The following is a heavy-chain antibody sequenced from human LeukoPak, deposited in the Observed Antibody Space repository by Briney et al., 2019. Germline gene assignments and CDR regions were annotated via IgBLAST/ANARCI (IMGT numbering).Heavy chain of an antibody. J-gene: IGHJ6*02. CDR2: IYHSGST. CDR3: ARESGFGEPENYYYYYGMDV. V-gene: IGHV4-38-2*02. CDR1: GYSISSGYY. D-gene: IGHD3-10*01. Sequence: PSETLSLTCTVSGYSISSGYYWGWIRQPPGKGLEWIGSIYHSGSTYYNPSLKSRVTISVDTSKNQFSLKLSSVTAADTAVYYCARESGFGEPENYYYYYGMDVWGQGTTVTVSS.